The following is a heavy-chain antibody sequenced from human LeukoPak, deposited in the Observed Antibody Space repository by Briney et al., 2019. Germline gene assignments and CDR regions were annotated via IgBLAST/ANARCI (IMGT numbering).Heavy chain of an antibody. D-gene: IGHD5-24*01. J-gene: IGHJ4*02. CDR3: ARRRRRDGYGGGEGYFDY. V-gene: IGHV4-34*01. CDR1: GGSFSGYY. CDR2: INHSGST. Sequence: SETLSLTCAVYGGSFSGYYWSWIRQPPGKGLEGIGEINHSGSTNYNPSLKSRVTISVDTSKNQFSLKLSSVTAADTAVYYCARRRRRDGYGGGEGYFDYWGQGTLVTVSS.